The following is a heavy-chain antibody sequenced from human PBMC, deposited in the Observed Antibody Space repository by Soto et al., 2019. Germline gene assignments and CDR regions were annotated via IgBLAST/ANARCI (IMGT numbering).Heavy chain of an antibody. CDR2: TYYRSKWYN. CDR1: GDSVSSNSAA. D-gene: IGHD6-13*01. CDR3: ARGGSPGIAAAGIWYYFDY. Sequence: PSQTLSLTCAISGDSVSSNSAAWNWIRQSPSRGLEWLGRTYYRSKWYNDYAVSVKSRISINPDTSKNQFSLQLKSVTPEDTAVYYCARGGSPGIAAAGIWYYFDYWGPGTLVTVSS. J-gene: IGHJ4*02. V-gene: IGHV6-1*01.